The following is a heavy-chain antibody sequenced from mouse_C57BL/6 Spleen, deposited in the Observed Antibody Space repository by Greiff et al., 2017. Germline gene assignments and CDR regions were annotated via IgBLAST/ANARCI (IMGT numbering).Heavy chain of an antibody. Sequence: VQLQQSGPELVKPGASVKISCKASGYTFTDYYMNWVKQSHGKSLEWIGDINPNNSGTSYNQKFKGKATLTVDKSSSTAYMELRSLTSEDSAVXYCASWGLRVFDYWGQGTTLTVSS. J-gene: IGHJ2*01. CDR1: GYTFTDYY. CDR3: ASWGLRVFDY. CDR2: INPNNSGT. D-gene: IGHD2-4*01. V-gene: IGHV1-26*01.